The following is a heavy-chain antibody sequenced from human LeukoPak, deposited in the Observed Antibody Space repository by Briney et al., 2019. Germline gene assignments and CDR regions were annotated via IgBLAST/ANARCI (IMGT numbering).Heavy chain of an antibody. V-gene: IGHV1-3*04. Sequence: ASVKVSCTASGYTFSTYVMHWVRQAPGQRLEWMGWINTGNGNTKYSQKFQGRVTITRDTSASTAYMELSSLRSEDTAVYYCARESSTSCFDYWGQGTLVTVSS. CDR2: INTGNGNT. D-gene: IGHD2-2*01. CDR1: GYTFSTYV. J-gene: IGHJ4*02. CDR3: ARESSTSCFDY.